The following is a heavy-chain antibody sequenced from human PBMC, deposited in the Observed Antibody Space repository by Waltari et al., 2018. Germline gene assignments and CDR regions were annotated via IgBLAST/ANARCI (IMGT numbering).Heavy chain of an antibody. CDR1: EYIFTAYY. CDR2: TNPRSGDT. CDR3: ARDRASLGHPMSREFDY. V-gene: IGHV1-2*02. D-gene: IGHD3-10*02. J-gene: IGHJ4*02. Sequence: QIQLVQSGAEVKKPGASVKVSCKPPEYIFTAYYVHWLRQAPGQGLDGMGKTNPRSGDTTDAQKFQDRVTLISDTSINTAYMELTRLTSDDTAVYYCARDRASLGHPMSREFDYWGRGTLVTVSS.